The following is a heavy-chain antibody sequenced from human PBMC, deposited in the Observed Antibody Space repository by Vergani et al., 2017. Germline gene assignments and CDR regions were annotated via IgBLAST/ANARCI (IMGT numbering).Heavy chain of an antibody. CDR1: GFTFSSYS. V-gene: IGHV3-21*01. D-gene: IGHD2-2*01. Sequence: VQLVESGGGVVQPGGSLRLSCAASGFTFSSYSMNWVRQAPGKGLEWVSSISSSSSYIYYADSVKGRFTISRDNAKNSLYLQMNSLRAEDTAVYYCAGDCSSTSCYVEDAFDIWGQGTMVTVSS. J-gene: IGHJ3*02. CDR3: AGDCSSTSCYVEDAFDI. CDR2: ISSSSSYI.